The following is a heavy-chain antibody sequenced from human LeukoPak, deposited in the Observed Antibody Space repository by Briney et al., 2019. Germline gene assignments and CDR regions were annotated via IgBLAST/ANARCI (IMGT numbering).Heavy chain of an antibody. D-gene: IGHD2-15*01. J-gene: IGHJ6*04. Sequence: ASVKVSCKASGYTFTGYYMHWVRQAPGQGLEWMGWINPNSGGTNYAQKFQGWVTMTSETSISTAYMELSRLRSDDTAVYYCARGPIVVVVAATPPYYYGMDVWGKGTTVTVSS. CDR2: INPNSGGT. CDR1: GYTFTGYY. V-gene: IGHV1-2*04. CDR3: ARGPIVVVVAATPPYYYGMDV.